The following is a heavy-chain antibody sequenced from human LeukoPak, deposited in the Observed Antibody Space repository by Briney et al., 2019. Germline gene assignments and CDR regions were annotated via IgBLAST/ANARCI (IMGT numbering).Heavy chain of an antibody. Sequence: ASVKVSCKASGGTFSSYAISWVRQAPGQGLEWMGRIIPILGIPNYAQKFQGRVTITADKSTTTAYMELSSLRSEDTAVYYCATEAIVVVTARDYWYFDLWGRGTLVTVSS. CDR3: ATEAIVVVTARDYWYFDL. D-gene: IGHD2-21*02. J-gene: IGHJ2*01. CDR2: IIPILGIP. V-gene: IGHV1-69*04. CDR1: GGTFSSYA.